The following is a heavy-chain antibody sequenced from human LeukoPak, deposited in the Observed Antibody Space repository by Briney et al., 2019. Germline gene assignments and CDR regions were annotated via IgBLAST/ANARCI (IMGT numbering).Heavy chain of an antibody. D-gene: IGHD1-1*01. V-gene: IGHV3-23*01. J-gene: IGHJ3*02. CDR2: ISGSGGST. Sequence: SGGSLRLSCAASGFTFSSYAMSWVRQAPGKGLEWVSAISGSGGSTYYADSVKGRFTISRDNAKNSLYLQMNSLRAEDTAVYYCARVASSNTKYNGFDIWGQGTMVTVSS. CDR3: ARVASSNTKYNGFDI. CDR1: GFTFSSYA.